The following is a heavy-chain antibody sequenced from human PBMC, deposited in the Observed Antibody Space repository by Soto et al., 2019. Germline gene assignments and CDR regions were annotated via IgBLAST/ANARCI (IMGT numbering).Heavy chain of an antibody. V-gene: IGHV3-23*01. CDR1: GFIFSNYA. D-gene: IGHD2-21*01. Sequence: EEQLLESGGGVVQRGGSLRLSCAASGFIFSNYAMTWVRQAPGKGLEWVSRISGRGGSTYYADSVKGRLTMSRDNSKNTLYLQMTSLRAEDTAIYYCARRAGGAVVWYYDLWGRGTLVTV. CDR2: ISGRGGST. CDR3: ARRAGGAVVWYYDL. J-gene: IGHJ2*01.